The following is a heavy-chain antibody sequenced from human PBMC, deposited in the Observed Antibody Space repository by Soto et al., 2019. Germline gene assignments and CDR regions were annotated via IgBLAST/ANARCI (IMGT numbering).Heavy chain of an antibody. CDR3: ERDKITGLFDY. Sequence: SETLSLTCTVSGGSISSGGYFWSWIRQPPGTGLEWIGEINHSGSTNYNPSLKSRVTISVDTSKNQFSLKLTSVTAADTAVYYCERDKITGLFDYWGQGTLVTV. CDR1: GGSISSGGYF. CDR2: INHSGST. J-gene: IGHJ4*02. V-gene: IGHV4-39*07. D-gene: IGHD2-8*02.